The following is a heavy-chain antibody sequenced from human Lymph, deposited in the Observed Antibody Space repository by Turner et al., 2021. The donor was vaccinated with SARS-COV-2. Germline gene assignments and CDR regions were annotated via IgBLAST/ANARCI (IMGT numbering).Heavy chain of an antibody. J-gene: IGHJ6*02. CDR3: ATVLCTGSSCYYYGMDV. D-gene: IGHD2-15*01. Sequence: QVQLVQSGAEMNKPGASVKLSCKVSGYTLTELSMHWVRQAPGKGLEWMGGFDPEDGEISYAQKFQGRVTMTEDTSTDTAYMELSSLRSEDTAVYYCATVLCTGSSCYYYGMDVWGQGTTVTVSS. CDR2: FDPEDGEI. V-gene: IGHV1-24*01. CDR1: GYTLTELS.